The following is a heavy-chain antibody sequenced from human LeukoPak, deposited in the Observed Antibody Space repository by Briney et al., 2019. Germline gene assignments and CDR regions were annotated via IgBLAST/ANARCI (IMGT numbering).Heavy chain of an antibody. CDR3: ARGRRITMIVVVITTSGAFDI. J-gene: IGHJ3*02. V-gene: IGHV4-34*01. CDR1: GGSFSGYY. CDR2: INHSGST. Sequence: SKTLSLTCAVYGGSFSGYYWSWIRQPPGKGLEWIGEINHSGSTNYNPSLKSRVTISVDTSKNQFSLKLSSVTAADTAVYYCARGRRITMIVVVITTSGAFDIWGQGTMVTVSS. D-gene: IGHD3-22*01.